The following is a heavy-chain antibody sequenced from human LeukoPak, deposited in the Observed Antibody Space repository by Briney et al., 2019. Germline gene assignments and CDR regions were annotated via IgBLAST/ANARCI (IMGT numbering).Heavy chain of an antibody. D-gene: IGHD1-1*01. CDR3: ARAVKLEPPPPLIDYYYMDV. CDR2: INLDGSDK. J-gene: IGHJ6*03. CDR1: GFTFNHYW. V-gene: IGHV3-7*01. Sequence: GGSLTLSCAASGFTFNHYWMTWVRQAPGKGLEWVGNINLDGSDKYYGDSVKGRFTISRDNAKNSLYLQMNSLRAEDTAVYYCARAVKLEPPPPLIDYYYMDVWGKGTTVTVSS.